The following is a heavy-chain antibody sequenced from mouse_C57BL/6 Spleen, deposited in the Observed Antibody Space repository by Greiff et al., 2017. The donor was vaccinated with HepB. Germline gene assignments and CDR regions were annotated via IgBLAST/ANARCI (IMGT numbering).Heavy chain of an antibody. CDR1: GFTFSDYY. CDR2: INYDGSST. V-gene: IGHV5-16*01. Sequence: EVMLVESEGGLVQPGSSMKLSCTASGFTFSDYYMAWVRQVPEKGLEWVANINYDGSSTYYLDSLKSRFIISRDNAKNILYLQMSSLKSEDTATYYCARELDYWYFDVWGTGTTVTVSS. CDR3: ARELDYWYFDV. J-gene: IGHJ1*03.